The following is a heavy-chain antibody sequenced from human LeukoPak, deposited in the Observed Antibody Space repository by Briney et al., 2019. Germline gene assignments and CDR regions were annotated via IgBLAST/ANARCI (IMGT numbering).Heavy chain of an antibody. Sequence: PGGSLRLSCAASGFTFNTYAMTWVRQAPGKGLEWVSAIRGDGATRFYADSVKGRFTVSRDNSKNTVYLQMNSLRAEDTAVYYCANEDTSPEDNWGQGTLVTVSS. CDR3: ANEDTSPEDN. CDR1: GFTFNTYA. V-gene: IGHV3-23*01. CDR2: IRGDGATR. D-gene: IGHD5-18*01. J-gene: IGHJ4*02.